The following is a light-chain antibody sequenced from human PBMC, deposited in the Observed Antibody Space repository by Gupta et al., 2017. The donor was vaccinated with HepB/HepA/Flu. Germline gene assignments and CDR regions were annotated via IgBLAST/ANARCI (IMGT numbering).Light chain of an antibody. CDR2: GAS. CDR3: QQYCSSPFT. CDR1: QSVSSSF. J-gene: IGKJ3*01. V-gene: IGKV3-20*01. Sequence: EIVLTQSPGTLSLSPGERATLSCRASQSVSSSFLAWYQQKPGQAPRLLIYGASSRATGIPDRCSGSVSGTDFTLTITRLEPEDFAVYYCQQYCSSPFTFGPGTKVDIK.